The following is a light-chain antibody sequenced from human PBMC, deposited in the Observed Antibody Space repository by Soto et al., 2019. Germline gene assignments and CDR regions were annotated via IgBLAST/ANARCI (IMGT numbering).Light chain of an antibody. CDR3: QQYGSSGT. CDR1: QSISIY. Sequence: EIVLTQSPATLSLSPGERATLSCRASQSISIYLAWYQQKPGQAPRLLIYDASNRATGTPDRFSGSGSGTDFTLTISSLEPEDFAVYYCQQYGSSGTFGQGTKVDIK. V-gene: IGKV3-11*01. J-gene: IGKJ1*01. CDR2: DAS.